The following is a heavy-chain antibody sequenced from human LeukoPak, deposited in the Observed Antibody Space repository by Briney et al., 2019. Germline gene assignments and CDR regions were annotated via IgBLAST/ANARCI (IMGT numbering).Heavy chain of an antibody. CDR3: ARGAAIVVVPAASLFDI. Sequence: GGSLRLSCAASGFTSSSYAIHWVRQAPGKGLEGVAVIWYDGSNKYYADSVKGRLTISRDNSKNTLYLQMNSLRAEDTAVYYCARGAAIVVVPAASLFDIWGQGTMVTVSS. V-gene: IGHV3-33*08. CDR2: IWYDGSNK. J-gene: IGHJ3*02. CDR1: GFTSSSYA. D-gene: IGHD2-2*01.